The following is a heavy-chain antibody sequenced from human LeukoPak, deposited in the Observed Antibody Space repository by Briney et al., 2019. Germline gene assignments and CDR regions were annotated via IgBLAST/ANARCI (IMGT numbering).Heavy chain of an antibody. CDR2: ISSSGSII. D-gene: IGHD5-18*01. Sequence: GGSLRLSCAASGFTFSSYEMNWVRQAPGKGLEWVSYISSSGSIIYYADSVKGRFTISRDNAKNSLYLQMNSLRAEDTAVYYCARGDTAMVDYYYYMDVWGKGATVTISS. CDR3: ARGDTAMVDYYYYMDV. J-gene: IGHJ6*03. V-gene: IGHV3-48*03. CDR1: GFTFSSYE.